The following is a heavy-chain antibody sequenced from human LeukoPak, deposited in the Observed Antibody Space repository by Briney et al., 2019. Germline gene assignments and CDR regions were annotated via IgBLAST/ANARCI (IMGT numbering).Heavy chain of an antibody. CDR2: IIPILGIA. J-gene: IGHJ4*02. CDR3: ASYYDSSGYRTRPLDY. CDR1: GGTFSSYA. V-gene: IGHV1-69*04. D-gene: IGHD3-22*01. Sequence: GASVKVSCTSSGGTFSSYATSWVRQAPGQGLEWMGRIIPILGIANYAQKFQGRVTITADKSTSTAYMELSSLRSEDTAVYYCASYYDSSGYRTRPLDYWGQGTLVTVSS.